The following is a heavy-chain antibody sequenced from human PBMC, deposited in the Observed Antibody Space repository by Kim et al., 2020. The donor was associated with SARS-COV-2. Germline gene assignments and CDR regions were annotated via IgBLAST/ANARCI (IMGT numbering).Heavy chain of an antibody. Sequence: SQTLSLTCAISGDSVSSNSAAWNGIRKSPSGGFEWLGRTYYRSEWPGDYAGSVKSRITINADTSKNKFFLQLKPLTPDDTAVYYCAREQWPNGRGVWGQG. CDR3: AREQWPNGRGV. V-gene: IGHV6-1*01. CDR2: TYYRSEWPG. D-gene: IGHD6-19*01. CDR1: GDSVSSNSAA. J-gene: IGHJ6*02.